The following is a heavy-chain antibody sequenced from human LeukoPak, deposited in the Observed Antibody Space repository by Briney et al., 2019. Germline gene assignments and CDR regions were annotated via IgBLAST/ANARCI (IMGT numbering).Heavy chain of an antibody. CDR1: GGSISSGGYY. J-gene: IGHJ5*02. D-gene: IGHD3-10*01. V-gene: IGHV4-30-2*01. CDR3: ARDEDRGYYGSGDTTRWFDP. Sequence: KPSQTLSLTCTVSGGSISSGGYYWSWIRQPPGKGLEWIGYIYHSGSTYYNPSLKSRVTISVDTSKNQFSLKLSSVTAADTAVYYCARDEDRGYYGSGDTTRWFDPWGQGTLVTVSS. CDR2: IYHSGST.